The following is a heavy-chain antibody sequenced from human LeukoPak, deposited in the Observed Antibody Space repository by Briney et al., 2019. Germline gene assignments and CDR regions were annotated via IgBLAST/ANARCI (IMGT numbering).Heavy chain of an antibody. CDR3: ARRGRSSSNFDF. J-gene: IGHJ4*02. CDR2: IDPTDSYT. CDR1: GYIFTSYW. Sequence: GESLKISCKGSGYIFTSYWITWVRQMPGTGLEWMGMIDPTDSYTNYSPSFQGHVTISTDKSISTAYLQWSSLKASDTAIYYCARRGRSSSNFDFWGQGTLVTVSS. D-gene: IGHD6-6*01. V-gene: IGHV5-10-1*01.